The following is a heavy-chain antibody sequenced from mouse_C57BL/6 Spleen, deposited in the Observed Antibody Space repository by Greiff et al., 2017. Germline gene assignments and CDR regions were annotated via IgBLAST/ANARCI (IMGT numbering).Heavy chain of an antibody. CDR3: ARSRYYSNEAMDY. J-gene: IGHJ4*01. D-gene: IGHD2-5*01. CDR2: IYPGDGDT. CDR1: GYAFSSYW. V-gene: IGHV1-80*01. Sequence: QVQLQQSGAELVKPGASVKISCKASGYAFSSYWMNWVKQRPGKGLEWIGQIYPGDGDTNYNGKFKGKATLTADKSSSTAYMQLSSLTSEDSAVYFCARSRYYSNEAMDYWGQGTSVTGSS.